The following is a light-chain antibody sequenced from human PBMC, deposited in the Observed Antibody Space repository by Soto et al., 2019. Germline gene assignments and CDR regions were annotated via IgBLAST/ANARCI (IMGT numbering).Light chain of an antibody. CDR2: EVT. J-gene: IGLJ3*02. CDR3: SSYAGNNVWV. Sequence: QSVLTQPPSASGSPGQSVTISCTGSNTDVGGYNYVSWYQQYPGKAPKVMIYEVTKRPSGVPARFSGSSSGNTASLTVSGLQAEDEADYYCSSYAGNNVWVFGGGTKLTVL. CDR1: NTDVGGYNY. V-gene: IGLV2-8*01.